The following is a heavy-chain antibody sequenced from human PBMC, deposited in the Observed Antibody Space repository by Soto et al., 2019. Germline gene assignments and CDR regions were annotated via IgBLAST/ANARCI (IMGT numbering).Heavy chain of an antibody. V-gene: IGHV4-34*01. D-gene: IGHD2-2*01. CDR3: GRGVRRVPVPAALKTNWFDP. CDR2: INHSGST. J-gene: IGHJ5*02. CDR1: GGSFSGYY. Sequence: SETLSLTCAVYGGSFSGYYWSWIRQPPGKGLEWIGEINHSGSTNYSPSLKSRVTISVDTSKNQFSLKLSSVTAADTAVYYCGRGVRRVPVPAALKTNWFDPWGQGTLVTVSS.